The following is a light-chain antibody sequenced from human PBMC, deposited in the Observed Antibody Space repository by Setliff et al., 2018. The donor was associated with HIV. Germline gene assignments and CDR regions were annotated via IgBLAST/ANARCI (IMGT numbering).Light chain of an antibody. Sequence: QSALAQPASVSGSPGQSITISCTGTSSDVGASDSVSWYQQHPGEAPKLIIYDVYNRPSEDSYRFSGSKSGNTASLTISGLQAADDADYYCHSYTSSGSGVFGTGTKVT. CDR3: HSYTSSGSGV. CDR2: DVY. CDR1: SSDVGASDS. J-gene: IGLJ1*01. V-gene: IGLV2-14*03.